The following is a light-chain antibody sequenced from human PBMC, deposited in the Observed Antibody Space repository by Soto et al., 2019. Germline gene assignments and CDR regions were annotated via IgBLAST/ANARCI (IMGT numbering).Light chain of an antibody. CDR3: QQYFSTPRT. CDR2: WAS. CDR1: QSILYSSNNKNY. V-gene: IGKV4-1*01. J-gene: IGKJ1*01. Sequence: DIVMTQSPDSLAVSLGEGATINCKSSQSILYSSNNKNYLAWYQQKSGQPPKLLIYWASTRESGVPDRFSGSGSGTDFTLTISSLQAEDVAFYYCQQYFSTPRTFGQGTKVEIK.